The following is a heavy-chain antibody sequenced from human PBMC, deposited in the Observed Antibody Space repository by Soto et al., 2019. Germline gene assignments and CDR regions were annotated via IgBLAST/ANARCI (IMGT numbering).Heavy chain of an antibody. V-gene: IGHV4-31*03. Sequence: SETLSLTCTVSGGSISSGGYYWSWIRQHPGKGLEWIGYIYYSGSTYYNPSLKSRVTISVDTSKNQFSLRLSSVTAADTAVYYCARDGSYDSSGYYNRVLYYCGQGTLVTVSS. CDR2: IYYSGST. CDR3: ARDGSYDSSGYYNRVLYY. CDR1: GGSISSGGYY. D-gene: IGHD3-22*01. J-gene: IGHJ4*02.